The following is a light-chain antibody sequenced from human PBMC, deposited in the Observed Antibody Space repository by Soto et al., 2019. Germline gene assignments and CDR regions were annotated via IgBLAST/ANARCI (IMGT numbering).Light chain of an antibody. CDR2: GNN. V-gene: IGLV1-40*01. CDR3: QSYDLSLSGSCV. CDR1: SSNIGADYD. J-gene: IGLJ1*01. Sequence: QSALTQPPSVSGAPGQRVTISCTGSSSNIGADYDVHWYQQLPGTAPKLLIYGNNNRPSGVPDRFSASKSGTSASLAITGLQAEDEADYYCQSYDLSLSGSCVFGTGTKVTVL.